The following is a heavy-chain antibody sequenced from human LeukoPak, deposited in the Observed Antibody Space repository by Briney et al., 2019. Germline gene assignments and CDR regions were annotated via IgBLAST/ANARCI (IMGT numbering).Heavy chain of an antibody. CDR3: AKVDYSSSWYYFDY. Sequence: GGSLRLSCAASGFTFSSYAMGWVRQDPGKGLECSGISDSGGSTYYADSVKGRFTISRDNSKNTLYLQMNSLRAEDTAVYYCAKVDYSSSWYYFDYWGQGTLVTVSS. CDR2: ISDSGGST. V-gene: IGHV3-23*01. D-gene: IGHD6-13*01. J-gene: IGHJ4*02. CDR1: GFTFSSYA.